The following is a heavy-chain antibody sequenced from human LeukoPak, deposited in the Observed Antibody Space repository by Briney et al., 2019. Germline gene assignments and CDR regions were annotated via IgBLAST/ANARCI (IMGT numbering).Heavy chain of an antibody. CDR2: IYTSGST. D-gene: IGHD3-10*01. V-gene: IGHV4-61*02. Sequence: SQTLSLTCTVSGGSISSGSYYWSWIRQPAGKGLEWIGRIYTSGSTNYNPSLESRVTISVDTSKNQFSLKLSSVTAADTAVYYCARVRGAYYYYYMDVWGKGTTVTVSS. CDR3: ARVRGAYYYYYMDV. J-gene: IGHJ6*03. CDR1: GGSISSGSYY.